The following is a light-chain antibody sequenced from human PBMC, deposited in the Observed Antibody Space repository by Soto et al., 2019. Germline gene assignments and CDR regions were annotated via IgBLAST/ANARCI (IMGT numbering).Light chain of an antibody. Sequence: EMVLTQSPGTLSLSPGERATLSCRASQSVSSNYLAWYQQKPGQAPRLLSYGASIRATGVPDRFSGSGSGTDFTLTISRLEPEDFAVYSCQHYGTSRVTFGPGTKVDIK. V-gene: IGKV3-20*01. CDR3: QHYGTSRVT. CDR1: QSVSSNY. CDR2: GAS. J-gene: IGKJ3*01.